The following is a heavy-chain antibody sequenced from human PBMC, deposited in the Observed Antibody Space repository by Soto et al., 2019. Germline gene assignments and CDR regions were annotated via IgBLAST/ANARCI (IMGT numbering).Heavy chain of an antibody. V-gene: IGHV4-59*12. CDR3: ARVRSGWYRGHYFDY. D-gene: IGHD6-19*01. CDR1: GGSISSYY. Sequence: PSETLSLTCTVSGGSISSYYWSWIRQPPGKGLEWIGEIYHSGSTNYNPSLKSRVTISVDKSKNQFSLKLSSVTAADTAVYYCARVRSGWYRGHYFDYWGQGTLVTVSS. J-gene: IGHJ4*02. CDR2: IYHSGST.